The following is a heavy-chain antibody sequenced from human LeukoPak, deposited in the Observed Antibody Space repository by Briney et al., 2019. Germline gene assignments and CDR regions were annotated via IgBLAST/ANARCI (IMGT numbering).Heavy chain of an antibody. D-gene: IGHD6-13*01. CDR2: ISSSSSTI. J-gene: IGHJ4*02. Sequence: GGSLRLSCAASGFTFSSYSMNWVRQAPGKGLEWVSYISSSSSTIYYADSVKGRFTISRDNAKNSLYLQMNSLGAEDTAVYYCARDRRAAAGLKWGQGTLVTVSS. CDR3: ARDRRAAAGLK. V-gene: IGHV3-48*04. CDR1: GFTFSSYS.